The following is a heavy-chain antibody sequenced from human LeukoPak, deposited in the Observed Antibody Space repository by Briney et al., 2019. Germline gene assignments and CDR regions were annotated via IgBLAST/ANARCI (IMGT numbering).Heavy chain of an antibody. Sequence: GGSLRLSCAASGLRFSDYYVSWIRQAPGKGLQWVSYISSGGDIMHYADSVKGRFTSSRDNAKNSLYLQMNSLRAEDTATYYCVKEGGHQIPFDYWGQGTLVTVSS. CDR2: ISSGGDIM. D-gene: IGHD1-26*01. CDR3: VKEGGHQIPFDY. J-gene: IGHJ4*02. CDR1: GLRFSDYY. V-gene: IGHV3-11*01.